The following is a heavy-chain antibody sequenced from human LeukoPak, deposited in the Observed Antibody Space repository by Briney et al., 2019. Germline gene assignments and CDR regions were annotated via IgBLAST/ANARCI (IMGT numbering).Heavy chain of an antibody. CDR2: ISTDSLTI. CDR1: GFTFSSYS. Sequence: PGGSLRLSCAASGFTFSSYSMNWVRQTPRKGLEWVSYISTDSLTIYYANSVEGRFTLSRDNAKHSLYLQMNSLRAEDTAVYYCARTPSVSAGHWFDPWGQGTLVTVSS. CDR3: ARTPSVSAGHWFDP. D-gene: IGHD2-15*01. J-gene: IGHJ5*02. V-gene: IGHV3-48*04.